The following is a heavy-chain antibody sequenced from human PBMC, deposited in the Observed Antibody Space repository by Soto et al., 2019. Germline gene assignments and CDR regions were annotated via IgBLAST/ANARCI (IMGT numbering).Heavy chain of an antibody. CDR3: TRDMGEYQLLGFDP. D-gene: IGHD2-2*01. CDR2: IRSKAYGGTT. J-gene: IGHJ5*02. CDR1: GVTFDDYA. Sequence: PGGSMRLSCTASGVTFDDYAMSWFRQAPGKGLEWVGFIRSKAYGGTTEYAASVKGRFTISRDDSKSIAYLQMNSLKTEDTAVYYCTRDMGEYQLLGFDPWGQGTLVTVSS. V-gene: IGHV3-49*03.